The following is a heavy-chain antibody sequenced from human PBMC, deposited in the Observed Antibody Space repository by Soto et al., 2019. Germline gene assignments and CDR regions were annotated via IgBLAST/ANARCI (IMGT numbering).Heavy chain of an antibody. J-gene: IGHJ6*03. D-gene: IGHD3-3*01. V-gene: IGHV3-30*18. CDR1: GFNFGNFA. CDR3: AKGRCGYYPLNFYFYMDA. Sequence: QVQVVESGGGVVQPGKSLRLSCAASGFNFGNFAMHWVRQTPGGGLEWVAVISENGKTKYFGDSVKGRLTISRDNSRNTVDLQMNSLRPEDTAIYFCAKGRCGYYPLNFYFYMDAWGRGTKVAVSS. CDR2: ISENGKTK.